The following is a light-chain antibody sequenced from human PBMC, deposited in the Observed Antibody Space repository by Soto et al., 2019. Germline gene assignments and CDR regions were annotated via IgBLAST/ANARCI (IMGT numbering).Light chain of an antibody. CDR2: GAS. Sequence: EIVMTQSPGTLSLSTGERATLLCRASESVSDIDIAWYQQKPGQSPRLVAYGASNRAAGIPDRFSGSGSGTDFTLTISRLEPEDFAIYYCHQYGRTFGQGTKVDI. J-gene: IGKJ1*01. CDR1: ESVSDID. CDR3: HQYGRT. V-gene: IGKV3-20*01.